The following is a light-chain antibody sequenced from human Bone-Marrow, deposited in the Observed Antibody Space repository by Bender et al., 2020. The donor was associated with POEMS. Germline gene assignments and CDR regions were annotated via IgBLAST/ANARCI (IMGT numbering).Light chain of an antibody. V-gene: IGLV2-18*01. Sequence: QSALTQPPSVAGSPGQSVTIPCTGTKSDIGSHTRVAWYQVLPGTAPKLMMYEVNNRPSGVPDRFSGSRSGNTASLTISGLRAEDEADYYCAAWDDSLGVLWMFGGGTKLTVL. CDR1: KSDIGSHTR. J-gene: IGLJ3*02. CDR2: EVN. CDR3: AAWDDSLGVLWM.